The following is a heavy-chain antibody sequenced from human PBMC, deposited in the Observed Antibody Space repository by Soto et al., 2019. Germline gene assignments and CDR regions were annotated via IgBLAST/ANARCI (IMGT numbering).Heavy chain of an antibody. D-gene: IGHD6-13*01. CDR3: ASTPREQQLVGFDY. CDR1: GGSISSYY. CDR2: IYYSGST. V-gene: IGHV4-59*01. Sequence: QVQLQESGPGLVKPSETLSLTCTVSGGSISSYYWSWIRQPPGKRLEWIGYIYYSGSTNYNPSLKSRVTISVDTSKNQFSLKLSSVTAADTAVYYCASTPREQQLVGFDYWGQGTLVTVSS. J-gene: IGHJ4*02.